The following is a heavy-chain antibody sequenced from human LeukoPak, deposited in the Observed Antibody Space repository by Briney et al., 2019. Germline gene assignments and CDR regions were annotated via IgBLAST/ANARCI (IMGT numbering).Heavy chain of an antibody. CDR3: AKHSFGGVGAFDI. Sequence: GGSLRLSCAASGFTFSSYGMHWVRQAPGKGLEWVAVISYDGSNKYYADSVKGRFTISRDNSKNTLYLQMNSLRAEDTAVYYCAKHSFGGVGAFDIWGQGTMVTVSS. V-gene: IGHV3-30*18. CDR1: GFTFSSYG. D-gene: IGHD2-8*01. CDR2: ISYDGSNK. J-gene: IGHJ3*02.